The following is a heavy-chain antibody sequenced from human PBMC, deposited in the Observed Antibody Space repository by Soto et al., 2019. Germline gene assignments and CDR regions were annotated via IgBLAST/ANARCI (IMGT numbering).Heavy chain of an antibody. D-gene: IGHD3-3*01. V-gene: IGHV3-9*01. Sequence: EAQLVESGGGLVQPGRSLRLSCAGSGFIFDDFAIHWVRQAPGKGLEWVSGISWNSDSIGYVDSVKGRFTISRDNAKNALYLQMNSLRVEDTAFYYCTKVGGLYDFWSGPLHFDLWGQGTLVTVSS. CDR1: GFIFDDFA. CDR3: TKVGGLYDFWSGPLHFDL. J-gene: IGHJ4*02. CDR2: ISWNSDSI.